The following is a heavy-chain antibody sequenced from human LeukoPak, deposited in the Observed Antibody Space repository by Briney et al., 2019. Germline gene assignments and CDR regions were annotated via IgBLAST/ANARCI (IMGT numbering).Heavy chain of an antibody. Sequence: GGSLILSCAASGFTFSSYAMSWVRQAPGKGLEWVSAISGSGGSTYYADSVKGRFTISRDNSKNTLYLQMNGLRAEDTAVYYCAKDKGVRATFYFGYMDVWGKGTTVTVSS. J-gene: IGHJ6*03. CDR3: AKDKGVRATFYFGYMDV. V-gene: IGHV3-23*01. CDR2: ISGSGGST. D-gene: IGHD1-26*01. CDR1: GFTFSSYA.